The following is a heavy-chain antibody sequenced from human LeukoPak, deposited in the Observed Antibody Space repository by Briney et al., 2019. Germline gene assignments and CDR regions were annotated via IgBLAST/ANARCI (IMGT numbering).Heavy chain of an antibody. D-gene: IGHD6-19*01. CDR3: ARAGGAVAGNYYYYMDV. CDR2: IIPIFGTA. V-gene: IGHV1-69*05. CDR1: GGTFSSYA. Sequence: GASVKVSFKASGGTFSSYAISWVRQAPGQGLEWMGGIIPIFGTANYAQKFQGRVTITTDESTSTAYMELSSLRSEDTAVYYCARAGGAVAGNYYYYMDVWGKGTTVTVSS. J-gene: IGHJ6*03.